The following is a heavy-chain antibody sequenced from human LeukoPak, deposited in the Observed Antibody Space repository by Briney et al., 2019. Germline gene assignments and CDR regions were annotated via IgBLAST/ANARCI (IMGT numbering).Heavy chain of an antibody. J-gene: IGHJ3*02. D-gene: IGHD2-15*01. V-gene: IGHV1-2*02. CDR2: INPNSGGT. CDR3: ARDDRVARGPDI. CDR1: GYTFTGYC. Sequence: ASVKVSCKASGYTFTGYCMHWVRQAPGQGLEWTGWINPNSGGTNYAQKFQGRVTMTRDTSISTAYMELSRLRSDDTAVYYCARDDRVARGPDIWGQGTMVTVSS.